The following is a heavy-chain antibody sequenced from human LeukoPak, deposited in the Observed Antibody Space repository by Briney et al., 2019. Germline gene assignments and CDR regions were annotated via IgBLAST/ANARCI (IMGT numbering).Heavy chain of an antibody. V-gene: IGHV4-4*07. CDR2: IYTSGST. CDR1: GGSISSYY. J-gene: IGHJ4*02. Sequence: PSETLSLTCTVSGGSISSYYWSWIRQPAGKGLEWIGRIYTSGSTNYNPSLKSRVTMSVDTSKNQFSLKLFSVTAADTAVYYCASSSGWSCFYYWGQRSLVTVSS. D-gene: IGHD6-19*01. CDR3: ASSSGWSCFYY.